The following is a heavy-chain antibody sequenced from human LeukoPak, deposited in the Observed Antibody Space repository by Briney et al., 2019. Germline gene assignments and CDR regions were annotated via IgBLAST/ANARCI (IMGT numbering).Heavy chain of an antibody. V-gene: IGHV4-61*02. J-gene: IGHJ5*02. Sequence: SETLSLTCTVSGGSISSGSYYWSWIRQPAGKGLEWIGRIYTSGSTNYNPSLKSRVTMSVDTSKNQFSLKLSSVTAADTAVYYCARVEYYYDSSGYGGNWLDPWGQGTLVTVSS. CDR2: IYTSGST. D-gene: IGHD3-22*01. CDR3: ARVEYYYDSSGYGGNWLDP. CDR1: GGSISSGSYY.